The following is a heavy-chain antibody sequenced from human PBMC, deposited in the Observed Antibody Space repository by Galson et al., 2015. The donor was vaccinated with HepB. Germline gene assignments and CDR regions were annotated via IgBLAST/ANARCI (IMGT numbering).Heavy chain of an antibody. Sequence: SVKVSCKVSGYTLTELSMHWVRQPPGKGLEWMGGFDPEDGETVYAQKFQGRVTMTEDTSTDTVYMELSSLGSEDTAVYYCATVGAYYSNTDAHDAFDIWGQGTVVTVSP. J-gene: IGHJ3*02. D-gene: IGHD2/OR15-2a*01. CDR3: ATVGAYYSNTDAHDAFDI. CDR1: GYTLTELS. CDR2: FDPEDGET. V-gene: IGHV1-24*01.